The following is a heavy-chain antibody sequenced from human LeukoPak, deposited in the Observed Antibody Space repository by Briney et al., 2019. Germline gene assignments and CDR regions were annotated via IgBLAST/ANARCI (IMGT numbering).Heavy chain of an antibody. J-gene: IGHJ4*02. CDR3: AKDRGLYDILTGFDY. D-gene: IGHD3-9*01. V-gene: IGHV3-21*04. Sequence: GGSLRLSCVASGFTFSDYNINWVRQAPGKGLEWVSSISGSSSYIYYADSVKGRFTISRDNAKNSLYLQMNSLRAEDTALYYCAKDRGLYDILTGFDYWGQGTLVTVSS. CDR1: GFTFSDYN. CDR2: ISGSSSYI.